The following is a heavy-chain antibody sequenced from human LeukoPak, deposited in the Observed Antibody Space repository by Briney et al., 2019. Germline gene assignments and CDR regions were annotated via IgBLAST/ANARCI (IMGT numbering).Heavy chain of an antibody. CDR3: VRDRELTY. CDR2: IYNSGSST. D-gene: IGHD3-10*01. V-gene: IGHV4-59*01. Sequence: SETLSLTCTVSDGSISIYYWNWIRQPPGKGLEWIGYIYNSGSSTIYNPSLQSRVTISVDTSKNQFSLRLSSVTAADTAVYFCVRDRELTYWGQGILVTVSS. CDR1: DGSISIYY. J-gene: IGHJ4*02.